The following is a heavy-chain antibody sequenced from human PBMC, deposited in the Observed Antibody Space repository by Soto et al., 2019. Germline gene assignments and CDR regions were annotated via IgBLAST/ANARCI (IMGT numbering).Heavy chain of an antibody. CDR3: AHPRGYGVFDAYDI. Sequence: PGGSLRLSCVASGFTFSTYAMSWVRQAPGKGLEWVSALTPSGGETYYADSVKGRFTISRDNSMNARYLQMNSLRIEDTAVYYCAHPRGYGVFDAYDIWGQGTMVTVSS. V-gene: IGHV3-23*01. CDR1: GFTFSTYA. J-gene: IGHJ3*02. D-gene: IGHD4-17*01. CDR2: LTPSGGET.